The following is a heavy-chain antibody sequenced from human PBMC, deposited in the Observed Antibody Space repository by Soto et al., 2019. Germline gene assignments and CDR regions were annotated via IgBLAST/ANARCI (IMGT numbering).Heavy chain of an antibody. CDR2: ISTYNGNT. CDR1: GYTFTSYG. V-gene: IGHV1-18*04. CDR3: ARDGYCSNSVCSYYYGMDV. J-gene: IGHJ6*02. Sequence: ASVKVSCKASGYTFTSYGISWVRQAPGQGLEWMGWISTYNGNTNYAQKLQGRVTMTTDTSTSTAYMELRNLRSDDTAVYYCARDGYCSNSVCSYYYGMDVWGQGTTVTVSS. D-gene: IGHD2-8*01.